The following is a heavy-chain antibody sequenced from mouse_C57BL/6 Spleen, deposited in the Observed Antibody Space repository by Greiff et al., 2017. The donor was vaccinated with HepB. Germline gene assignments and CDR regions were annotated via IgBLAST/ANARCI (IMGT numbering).Heavy chain of an antibody. D-gene: IGHD1-2*01. Sequence: EVKLVESGPELVKPGASVKIPCKASGYTFTDYNMDWVKQSHGKSLEWIGDINPNNGGTIYNQKFKGKATLTVDKSSSTAYMELRSLTSEDTAVYYCARSLLRLRGLDYWGQGTTLTVSS. CDR2: INPNNGGT. CDR3: ARSLLRLRGLDY. J-gene: IGHJ2*01. V-gene: IGHV1-18*01. CDR1: GYTFTDYN.